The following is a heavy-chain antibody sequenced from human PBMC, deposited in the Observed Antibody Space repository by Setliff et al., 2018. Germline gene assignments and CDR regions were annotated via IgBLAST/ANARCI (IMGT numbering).Heavy chain of an antibody. D-gene: IGHD3-22*01. V-gene: IGHV4-39*07. CDR2: MYFSGST. J-gene: IGHJ6*03. CDR3: ARASLDSSGYLYYYYYYMDV. Sequence: SETLSLTCTVSGGSISTNSYYWGWIRQPPGKGLEWIGSMYFSGSTNYNPSLKSRVTISVDTSKNQFSLKLSSVTAADTAVYYCARASLDSSGYLYYYYYYMDVWGKGTTVTVSS. CDR1: GGSISTNSYY.